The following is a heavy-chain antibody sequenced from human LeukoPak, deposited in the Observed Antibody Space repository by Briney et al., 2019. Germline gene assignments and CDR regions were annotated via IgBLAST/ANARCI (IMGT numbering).Heavy chain of an antibody. CDR2: TIPIFGTA. J-gene: IGHJ5*02. D-gene: IGHD6-13*01. Sequence: SVKVSCKASGGTFSSYAISWVRQAPGQGLEWMGGTIPIFGTANYAQKFQGRVTITTDESTSTAYMELSSLRSEDTAVYYCARESSIAAAGTYNWFDPGAREPWSPSPQ. CDR3: ARESSIAAAGTYNWFDP. CDR1: GGTFSSYA. V-gene: IGHV1-69*05.